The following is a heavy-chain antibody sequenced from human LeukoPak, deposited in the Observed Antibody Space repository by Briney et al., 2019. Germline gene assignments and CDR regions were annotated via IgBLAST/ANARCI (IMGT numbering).Heavy chain of an antibody. D-gene: IGHD4-17*01. V-gene: IGHV1-69*05. CDR3: AREGDYGDYSGGFDY. J-gene: IGHJ4*02. CDR1: GGAFSTHT. CDR2: IIPVFDKT. Sequence: GASVKVSCKTSGGAFSTHTINWVRQAPGQGLEWMGGIIPVFDKTNYAQKFQGRVTITTDESTSTAYMELSSLRSEDTAVYYCAREGDYGDYSGGFDYWGQGTLVTVSS.